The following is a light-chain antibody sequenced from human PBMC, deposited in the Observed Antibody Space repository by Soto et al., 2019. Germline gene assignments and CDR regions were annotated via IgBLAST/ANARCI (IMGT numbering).Light chain of an antibody. CDR3: QSYDSSLNVV. V-gene: IGLV1-40*01. J-gene: IGLJ2*01. CDR2: DRY. Sequence: QPVLTQPPSVSGAPGQRVTISCTGSSSNIGAGYDVHWYQQVPGTAPKLLIYDRYNRPSGVPDRFSDSKSGTSVSLTITGLQAEDEAVYYCQSYDSSLNVVFGGGTKLTVL. CDR1: SSNIGAGYD.